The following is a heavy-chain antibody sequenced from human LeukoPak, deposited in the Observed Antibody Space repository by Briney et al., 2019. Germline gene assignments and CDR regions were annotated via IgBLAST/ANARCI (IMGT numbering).Heavy chain of an antibody. J-gene: IGHJ6*02. CDR1: GFTFNHFS. CDR2: ISSSSNTI. Sequence: GGSLRLSCAASGFTFNHFSVNWVRQAPGKGLEWVSYISSSSNTIYYADSVKGRFTISRDNSKNTLYLQMNSLRAEDTAVYYCAKRPYGSDLYYFYGMDVWGQGTTVTVSS. V-gene: IGHV3-48*01. D-gene: IGHD3-10*01. CDR3: AKRPYGSDLYYFYGMDV.